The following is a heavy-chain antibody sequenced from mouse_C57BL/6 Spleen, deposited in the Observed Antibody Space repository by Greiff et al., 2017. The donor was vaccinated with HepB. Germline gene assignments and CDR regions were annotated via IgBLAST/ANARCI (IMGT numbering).Heavy chain of an antibody. J-gene: IGHJ2*01. D-gene: IGHD4-1*01. V-gene: IGHV5-17*01. Sequence: EVKLMESGGGLVKPGGSLKLSCAASGFTFSDYGMHWVRQAPEKGLEWVAYISSGSSTIYYADTVKGRFTISRDNAKNTLFLQMTSLRSEHTAMYYCAKLGGGAFDYWGQGTTLTVSS. CDR2: ISSGSSTI. CDR3: AKLGGGAFDY. CDR1: GFTFSDYG.